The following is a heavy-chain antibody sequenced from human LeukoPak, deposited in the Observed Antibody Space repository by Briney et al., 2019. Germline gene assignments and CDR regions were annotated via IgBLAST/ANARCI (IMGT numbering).Heavy chain of an antibody. CDR2: ISSSGSTI. D-gene: IGHD6-13*01. CDR1: GFTFSDYY. Sequence: PGGSLRLSCAASGFTFSDYYMSWIRQAPGKGLEWVSYISSSGSTIYYADSVKGRFTISRDNAKNPLYLQMNSLRAEDTAVYYCARVSVAAAAPGDYWGQETLVTVSS. V-gene: IGHV3-11*01. J-gene: IGHJ4*02. CDR3: ARVSVAAAAPGDY.